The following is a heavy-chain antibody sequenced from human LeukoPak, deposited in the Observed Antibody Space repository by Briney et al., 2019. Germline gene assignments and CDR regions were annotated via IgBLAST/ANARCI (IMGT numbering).Heavy chain of an antibody. J-gene: IGHJ4*02. CDR2: ISAYNGNT. CDR1: GGTFSSYA. V-gene: IGHV1-18*01. D-gene: IGHD2/OR15-2a*01. Sequence: GASVKVSCKASGGTFSSYAISWVRQAPGQGLEWMGWISAYNGNTNYAQKLQGRVTMTTDTSTSTAYMELRSLRSDDTAVYYCARLKFYDHGKNGYFDYWGQGTLVTVSS. CDR3: ARLKFYDHGKNGYFDY.